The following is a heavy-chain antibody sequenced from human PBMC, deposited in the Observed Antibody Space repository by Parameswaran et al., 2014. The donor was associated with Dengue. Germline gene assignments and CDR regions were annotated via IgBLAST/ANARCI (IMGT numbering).Heavy chain of an antibody. Sequence: RWIRQPQGRGLEWIGEINHSGSTNYNPSLKSRVTISVDTSKNQFSLKLSSVTAADTAVYYCARSRRLLWFGGNFDYWGQGTLVTVSS. D-gene: IGHD3-10*01. CDR2: INHSGST. V-gene: IGHV4-34*01. CDR3: ARSRRLLWFGGNFDY. J-gene: IGHJ4*02.